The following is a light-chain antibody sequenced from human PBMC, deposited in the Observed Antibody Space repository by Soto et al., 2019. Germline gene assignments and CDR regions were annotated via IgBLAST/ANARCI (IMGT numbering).Light chain of an antibody. CDR1: HYVSSS. CDR2: KTS. CDR3: QQYNTYPWT. Sequence: DIQMTQSPSTLSASIGDRVTITCRASHYVSSSLAWYQQKPGKAPKLLIYKTSILESGVPSRFSGSASGTEFTLSISSLQPDDFATYWCQQYNTYPWTFGQGTKVDI. V-gene: IGKV1-5*03. J-gene: IGKJ1*01.